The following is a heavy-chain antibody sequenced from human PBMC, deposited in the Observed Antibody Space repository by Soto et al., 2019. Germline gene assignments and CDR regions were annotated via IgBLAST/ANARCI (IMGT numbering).Heavy chain of an antibody. J-gene: IGHJ6*02. Sequence: SVKVSCKASGGTFSSYAISWVRQAPGQGLEWMGGIIPIFGTANYAQKFQGRVTMTRDTSTSTVYMELSSLRSEDTAVYYCASLVSNSYNSYYYYYGMDVWGQGTTVTVSS. CDR3: ASLVSNSYNSYYYYYGMDV. CDR1: GGTFSSYA. D-gene: IGHD1-1*01. CDR2: IIPIFGTA. V-gene: IGHV1-69*05.